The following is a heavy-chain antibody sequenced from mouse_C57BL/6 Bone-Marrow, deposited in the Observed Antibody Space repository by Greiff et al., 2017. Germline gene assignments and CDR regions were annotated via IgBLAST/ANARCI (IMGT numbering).Heavy chain of an antibody. CDR3: AKFNYSRDY. CDR1: GYTFTSYC. D-gene: IGHD2-5*01. J-gene: IGHJ2*01. CDR2: IDPNSGGT. V-gene: IGHV1-72*01. Sequence: VQLQQSGAELVKPGASVKLSCKASGYTFTSYCMHWVKQRPGRGLEWIGWIDPNSGGTKYNEKFKSKATLTVDKPSSTAYMQLSSLTSEDSAVYYCAKFNYSRDYWGQGTTLTVSS.